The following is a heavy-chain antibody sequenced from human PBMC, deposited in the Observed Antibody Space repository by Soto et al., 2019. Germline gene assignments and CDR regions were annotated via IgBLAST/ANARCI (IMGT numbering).Heavy chain of an antibody. J-gene: IGHJ4*02. Sequence: ESGPTLVNPTQTLTLTCTFSGFSLSTSGVGVGWIRQPPGKALEWLALIYWDDDKRYSPSLKSRLTITKDTSKNQVVLTMTNMDPVDTATYYCARQAYYDFWSGYYTGFARESKVYYYFDYWGQGTLVTVSS. V-gene: IGHV2-5*02. D-gene: IGHD3-3*01. CDR1: GFSLSTSGVG. CDR2: IYWDDDK. CDR3: ARQAYYDFWSGYYTGFARESKVYYYFDY.